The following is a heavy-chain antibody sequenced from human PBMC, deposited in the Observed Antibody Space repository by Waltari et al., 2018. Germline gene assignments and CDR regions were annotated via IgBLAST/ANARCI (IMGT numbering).Heavy chain of an antibody. CDR3: AHRRDSSSWYYFDY. D-gene: IGHD6-13*01. J-gene: IGHJ4*02. V-gene: IGHV3-33*08. Sequence: QVQLVESGGGVVQPGRSLRLSCAASGFTFSSYGMHWVRQAPGKGLEWVAVIWYDGSNKYYADSVKGRFTISRDNSKNTLYLQMNSLRAEDTAMYYCAHRRDSSSWYYFDYWGQGTLVTVSS. CDR1: GFTFSSYG. CDR2: IWYDGSNK.